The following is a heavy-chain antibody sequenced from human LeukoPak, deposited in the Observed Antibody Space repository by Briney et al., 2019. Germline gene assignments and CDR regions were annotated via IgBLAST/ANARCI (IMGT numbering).Heavy chain of an antibody. J-gene: IGHJ6*03. CDR3: ARGEPNYDFWSGYPYYYYMDV. D-gene: IGHD3-3*01. CDR1: GYTFTSYD. V-gene: IGHV1-8*01. CDR2: MNPNSGNT. Sequence: ASVKVSCKASGYTFTSYDINWVRQATGQGLEWMGWMNPNSGNTGYAQKFQGRVTMTRNTSISTAYMELSSLRSEDTAVYYCARGEPNYDFWSGYPYYYYMDVWGKGTTVTVSS.